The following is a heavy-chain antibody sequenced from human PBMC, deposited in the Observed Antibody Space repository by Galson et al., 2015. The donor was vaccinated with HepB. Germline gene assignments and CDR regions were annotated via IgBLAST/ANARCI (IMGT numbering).Heavy chain of an antibody. CDR3: VRGEGGSNDVT. J-gene: IGHJ5*02. D-gene: IGHD1-26*01. V-gene: IGHV3-23*01. CDR2: ISGSGSNT. CDR1: GFSFSTYP. Sequence: SLRLSCAASGFSFSTYPMSWVRQAPGKGLEWVAAISGSGSNTQYAEYAESVKGRFIISRDNSKNTVYVQMNSLRAEDTALYYWVRGEGGSNDVTWGQGILVTVSS.